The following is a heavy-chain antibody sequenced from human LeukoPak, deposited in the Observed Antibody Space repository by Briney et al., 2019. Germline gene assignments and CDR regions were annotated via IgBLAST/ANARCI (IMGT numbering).Heavy chain of an antibody. CDR1: GFSVSTYS. CDR3: ARVGYCSSTSCSDAFDI. V-gene: IGHV3-21*01. Sequence: GGSLRLSCAASGFSVSTYSMNWVRQAPGKGLEWVSSISSSSSYIYYADSVEGRFTISRDNAKNSLYLQMNSLRAEDTAVYYCARVGYCSSTSCSDAFDIWGQGTMVTVSS. CDR2: ISSSSSYI. D-gene: IGHD2-2*01. J-gene: IGHJ3*02.